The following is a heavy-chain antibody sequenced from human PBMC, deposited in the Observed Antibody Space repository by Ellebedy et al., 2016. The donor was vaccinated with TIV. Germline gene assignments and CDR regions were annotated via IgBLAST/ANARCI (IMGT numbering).Heavy chain of an antibody. D-gene: IGHD3-22*01. V-gene: IGHV5-51*01. CDR1: GYSFTSYW. J-gene: IGHJ5*02. Sequence: GGSLRLXXKGSGYSFTSYWIGWVRQMPGKGLEWMGIIYPGDSDTRYSPSFQGQVTISADKSISTAYLQWSSLKASDTAMYYCARHEITMIVVVTWGQGTLVTVSS. CDR3: ARHEITMIVVVT. CDR2: IYPGDSDT.